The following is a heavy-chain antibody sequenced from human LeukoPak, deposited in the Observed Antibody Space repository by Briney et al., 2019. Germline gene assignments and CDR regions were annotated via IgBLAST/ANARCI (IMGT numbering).Heavy chain of an antibody. CDR2: IKGDGSVQ. CDR3: ARGKYSSGWFDY. V-gene: IGHV3-7*02. D-gene: IGHD6-19*01. CDR1: GFTFSSSW. Sequence: GGSLRLSCVASGFTFSSSWMNWVRQAPGKGLEWVANIKGDGSVQSYVDSVKGRFTISRDNAKNSLYLQMNSLRAEDTAVYYCARGKYSSGWFDYWGQGTLVTVSS. J-gene: IGHJ4*02.